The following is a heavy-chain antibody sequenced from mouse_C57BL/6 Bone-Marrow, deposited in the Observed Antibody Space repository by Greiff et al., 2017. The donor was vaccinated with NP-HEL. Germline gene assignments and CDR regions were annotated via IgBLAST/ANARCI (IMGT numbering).Heavy chain of an antibody. D-gene: IGHD2-2*01. V-gene: IGHV5-16*01. J-gene: IGHJ1*03. Sequence: EVKLMESEGGLVQPGSSMKLSCTASGFTFSDYYMAWVRQVPEKGLEWVANINYDGSSTYYLDSLKSRFIISRDNAKNILYLQMSSLKSEDTATYYCARDGEVTTYWYFDVWGTGTTVTVSS. CDR2: INYDGSST. CDR1: GFTFSDYY. CDR3: ARDGEVTTYWYFDV.